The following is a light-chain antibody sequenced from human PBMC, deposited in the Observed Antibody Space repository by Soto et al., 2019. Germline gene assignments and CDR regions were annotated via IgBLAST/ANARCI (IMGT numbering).Light chain of an antibody. Sequence: QSALTQPASVSGSPGQSITLSCTRTSSGVENYNLVSWYQHRPGKAPKLIIYECSQRPSGVSDRFSGSKSGNAASLTISGLRAEDEADYYCSSYAGAVVFGGGTKLTVL. V-gene: IGLV2-23*01. J-gene: IGLJ2*01. CDR3: SSYAGAVV. CDR1: SSGVENYNL. CDR2: ECS.